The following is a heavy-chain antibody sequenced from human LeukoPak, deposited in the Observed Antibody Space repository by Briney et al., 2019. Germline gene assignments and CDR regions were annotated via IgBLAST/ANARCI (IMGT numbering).Heavy chain of an antibody. J-gene: IGHJ5*02. CDR3: ATDRRLDCSSTSCYQGWQHWFDP. D-gene: IGHD2-2*01. Sequence: GASVKVSCKASGYTLTELSMHWVRQAPGKGLEWMGGFDPEDGETIYAQRFQGRVTMTEDTSTDTAYMELSSLRSEDTAVYYCATDRRLDCSSTSCYQGWQHWFDPWGQGTLVTVSS. CDR2: FDPEDGET. V-gene: IGHV1-24*01. CDR1: GYTLTELS.